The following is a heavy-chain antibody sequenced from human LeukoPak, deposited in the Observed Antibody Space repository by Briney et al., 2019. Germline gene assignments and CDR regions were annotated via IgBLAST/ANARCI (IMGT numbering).Heavy chain of an antibody. CDR2: IVPSGGTT. CDR3: ARDSRWIQFYY. V-gene: IGHV3-23*01. J-gene: IGHJ4*02. Sequence: QPGGSLRLSCAASGFPFSIFGMNWVRQAPGRGREWVSGIVPSGGTTYYADPVEGRFTVSRDNSKNTLYLQMNGLRADDTAVYYCARDSRWIQFYYWGQGTLVTVSS. CDR1: GFPFSIFG. D-gene: IGHD5-18*01.